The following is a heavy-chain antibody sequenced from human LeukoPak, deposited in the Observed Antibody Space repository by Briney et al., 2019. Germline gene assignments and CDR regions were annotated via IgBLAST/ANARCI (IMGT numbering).Heavy chain of an antibody. Sequence: GGSLRLSCTASGFTFSGYSMNWIRQAPGKGLEWVSSFGTRSTSIYHAGSVKGRFTISRDNAKNSLYLQMNSLRAEDTAVYYCARGVTGLLPDDYWGQGTLVTVSS. J-gene: IGHJ4*02. CDR2: FGTRSTSI. CDR3: ARGVTGLLPDDY. D-gene: IGHD3-22*01. V-gene: IGHV3-21*01. CDR1: GFTFSGYS.